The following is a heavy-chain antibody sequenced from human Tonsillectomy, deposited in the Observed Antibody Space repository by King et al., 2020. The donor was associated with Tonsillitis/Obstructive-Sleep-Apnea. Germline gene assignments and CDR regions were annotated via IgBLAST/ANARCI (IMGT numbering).Heavy chain of an antibody. Sequence: VQLVESGGGVVQPGGSLRLSCAASGFTFDDYAIHWVRQPPGKGLEWVSLISGDGGSTFYADSVKGRFTISRDNSKNSLYLQMNSLRTEDTAFYFCAKAILSGLGYHFDYWGQGTLVTVSA. CDR3: AKAILSGLGYHFDY. CDR1: GFTFDDYA. D-gene: IGHD5-12*01. J-gene: IGHJ4*02. CDR2: ISGDGGST. V-gene: IGHV3-43*02.